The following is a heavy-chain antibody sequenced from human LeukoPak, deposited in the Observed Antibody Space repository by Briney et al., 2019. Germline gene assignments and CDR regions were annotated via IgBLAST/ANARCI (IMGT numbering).Heavy chain of an antibody. CDR3: ARGGIDFWSGYRIDY. Sequence: PGGSLRLSCAASGFTFSSYWMHWVRHAPGKGLVWVSRINSDGSSTSYADSVKGRFTISRDNAKNTLYLQMNSLRAEDTAVYYCARGGIDFWSGYRIDYWGQGTLVTVSS. V-gene: IGHV3-74*01. CDR1: GFTFSSYW. D-gene: IGHD3-3*01. J-gene: IGHJ4*02. CDR2: INSDGSST.